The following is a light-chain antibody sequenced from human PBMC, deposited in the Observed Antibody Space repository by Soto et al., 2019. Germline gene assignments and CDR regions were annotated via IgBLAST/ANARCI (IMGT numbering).Light chain of an antibody. CDR3: SSYTSTTRV. CDR2: EVN. CDR1: SSDVGGYDY. V-gene: IGLV2-14*01. Sequence: QSALTQPASVSGSPGQSITISCTGTSSDVGGYDYVSWYQQYPGKAPKLMIYEVNNRPSGVSDRFSGSKSGNTASLTISGLQAEDEADYYCSSYTSTTRVFGGGTKVTVL. J-gene: IGLJ3*02.